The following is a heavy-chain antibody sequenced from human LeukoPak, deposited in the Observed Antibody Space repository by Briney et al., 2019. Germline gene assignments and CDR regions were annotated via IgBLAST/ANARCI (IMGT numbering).Heavy chain of an antibody. CDR3: SKDPVPHRDGGHWFED. V-gene: IGHV3-23*01. D-gene: IGHD1-14*01. CDR2: ISGSGAKT. J-gene: IGHJ5*02. Sequence: GGSLRLPCTASGFTFSNYATSWVRQAPGKGLEWVSGISGSGAKTYYADSVKGRFTISRDNTRNTLYIQMNSLKVEDTAVYYCSKDPVPHRDGGHWFEDWGQG. CDR1: GFTFSNYA.